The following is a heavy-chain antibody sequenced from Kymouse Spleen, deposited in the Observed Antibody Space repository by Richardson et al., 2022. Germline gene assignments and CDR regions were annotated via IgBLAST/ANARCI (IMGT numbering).Heavy chain of an antibody. CDR1: GFTFSNAW. V-gene: IGHV3-15*01. CDR3: TTDHYYGSGSYDFDY. CDR2: IKSKTDGGTT. D-gene: IGHD3-10*01. J-gene: IGHJ4*02. Sequence: EVQLVESGGGLVKPGGSLRLSCAASGFTFSNAWMSWVRQAPGKGLEWVGRIKSKTDGGTTDYAAPVKGRFTISRDDSKNTLYLQMNSLKTEDTAVYYCTTDHYYGSGSYDFDYWGQGTLVTVSS.